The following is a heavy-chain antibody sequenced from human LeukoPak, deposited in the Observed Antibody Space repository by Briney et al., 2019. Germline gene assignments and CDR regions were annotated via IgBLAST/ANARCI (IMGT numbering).Heavy chain of an antibody. V-gene: IGHV5-51*01. CDR3: ARQSLGLDYYDSSGYYAEFDY. D-gene: IGHD3-22*01. Sequence: GESLKISCKGSGYSFTSYWIGWVRQTPGKGLEWRGIIYPGDSDTRYSPSLQGQVTISADKSIRTAYLQWSSLKASDTAMYYCARQSLGLDYYDSSGYYAEFDYWGQGTLVTVSS. CDR1: GYSFTSYW. J-gene: IGHJ4*02. CDR2: IYPGDSDT.